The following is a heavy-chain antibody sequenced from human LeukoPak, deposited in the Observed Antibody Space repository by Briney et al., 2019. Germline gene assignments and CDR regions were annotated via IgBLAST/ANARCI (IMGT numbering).Heavy chain of an antibody. Sequence: SETLSLTCTVSGGSISNYYWSWIRQPPGKGLEWIGYIYYSGSTNYNPSLKSRVTISVDTSKNQFSPKLSSVTAADTAVYYCARDRGEYYFDYWGQGTLVTVSS. CDR1: GGSISNYY. CDR3: ARDRGEYYFDY. J-gene: IGHJ4*02. D-gene: IGHD3-16*01. CDR2: IYYSGST. V-gene: IGHV4-59*12.